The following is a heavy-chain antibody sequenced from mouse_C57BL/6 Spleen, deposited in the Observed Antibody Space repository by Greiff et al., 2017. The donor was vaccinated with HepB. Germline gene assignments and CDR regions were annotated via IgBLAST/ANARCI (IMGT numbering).Heavy chain of an antibody. D-gene: IGHD2-5*01. CDR3: AIVDSNYGAWFAY. CDR1: GYTFTSYW. V-gene: IGHV1-74*01. CDR2: IHPSDSDT. J-gene: IGHJ3*01. Sequence: QVQLKQPGAELVKPGASVKVSCKASGYTFTSYWMHWVKQRPGQGLEWIGRIHPSDSDTNYNQKFKGKATLTVDKSSSTAYMQLSSLTSEDSAVYYCAIVDSNYGAWFAYWGQGTLVTVSA.